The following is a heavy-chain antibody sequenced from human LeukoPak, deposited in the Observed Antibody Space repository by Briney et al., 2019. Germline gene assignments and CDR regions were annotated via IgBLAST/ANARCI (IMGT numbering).Heavy chain of an antibody. CDR3: ASHGGYSSPYHH. CDR2: IYYSGST. J-gene: IGHJ1*01. V-gene: IGHV4-59*08. CDR1: VGSIRNYY. Sequence: SETLSLTCSVSVGSIRNYYWSWIRQPPGKGLECIGYIYYSGSTNYNPSLKSRVTISVDTSKNQFSLKLSSVTATDTAVYYCASHGGYSSPYHHWGQGTLVTVSS. D-gene: IGHD6-13*01.